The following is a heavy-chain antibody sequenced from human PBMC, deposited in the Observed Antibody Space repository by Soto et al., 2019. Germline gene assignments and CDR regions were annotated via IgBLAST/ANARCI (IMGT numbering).Heavy chain of an antibody. CDR1: GYTFTSYG. Sequence: QVQLVQSGAEVKKPGASVKVSCKASGYTFTSYGINWVRQAPGQGLEWMGWISAYNGNTNYAQKLQGRVTMTTDTSTSTAYMELRSLRSDDTAVYYCARDSYYYGSGSYFPDYWGQGTLVTVSS. CDR3: ARDSYYYGSGSYFPDY. J-gene: IGHJ4*02. CDR2: ISAYNGNT. V-gene: IGHV1-18*01. D-gene: IGHD3-10*01.